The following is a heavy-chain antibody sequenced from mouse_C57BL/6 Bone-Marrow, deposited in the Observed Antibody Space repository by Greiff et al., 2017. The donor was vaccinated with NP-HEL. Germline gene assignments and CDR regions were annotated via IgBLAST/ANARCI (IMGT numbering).Heavy chain of an antibody. Sequence: QVQLQQSGAELAKPGASVKLSCKASGYTFTSYWMHWVKQRPGQGLEWIGDINPSSGYTKYNQKFKDKATLTADKSSSTAYMQLISLTYEDSAVYYCAINWDEETWLAYWGQGTLVTVSA. CDR2: INPSSGYT. CDR1: GYTFTSYW. D-gene: IGHD4-1*02. J-gene: IGHJ3*01. V-gene: IGHV1-7*01. CDR3: AINWDEETWLAY.